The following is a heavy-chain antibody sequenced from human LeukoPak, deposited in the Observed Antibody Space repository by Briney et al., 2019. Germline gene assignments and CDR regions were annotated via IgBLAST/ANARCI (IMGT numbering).Heavy chain of an antibody. CDR3: SRPLNY. Sequence: TGGSLRLSCAASGFTFSNDWMDWVRQAPGKGLEWVANINQDGSDTYSVDSVKGRFTISRDNAKNSLYLQMDSLRADDTAVYYCSRPLNYWGQGALVIVSS. J-gene: IGHJ4*02. V-gene: IGHV3-7*01. CDR2: INQDGSDT. D-gene: IGHD3-9*01. CDR1: GFTFSNDW.